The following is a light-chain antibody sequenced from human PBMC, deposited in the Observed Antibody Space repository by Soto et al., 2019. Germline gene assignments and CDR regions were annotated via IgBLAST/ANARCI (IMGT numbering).Light chain of an antibody. J-gene: IGLJ1*01. CDR3: TLYTSRSTYV. Sequence: QSVLTQPPSVSGSPGQSVTISCTGSNSDVGSYNRLSWYQQPPGTAPKLMIYEVSNRPPGVPDRFSGSKSGNTASLTISGLQAEDEADYYCTLYTSRSTYVFGTGTKVTVL. V-gene: IGLV2-18*01. CDR1: NSDVGSYNR. CDR2: EVS.